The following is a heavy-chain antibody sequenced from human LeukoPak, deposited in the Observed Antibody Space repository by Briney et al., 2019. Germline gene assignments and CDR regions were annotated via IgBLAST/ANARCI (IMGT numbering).Heavy chain of an antibody. V-gene: IGHV3-23*01. CDR3: AKARAAVVEGVIDY. CDR1: GFNFSNYA. D-gene: IGHD2-15*01. J-gene: IGHJ4*02. Sequence: PGGSLRLSCAASGFNFSNYAMSWVRQAPGKGLEWVSTVNSNDRPYYPDSVKGRFTISRDNSKNTLYLQMNTLRAEDTALYYCAKARAAVVEGVIDYWGQGILVTVSP. CDR2: VNSNDRP.